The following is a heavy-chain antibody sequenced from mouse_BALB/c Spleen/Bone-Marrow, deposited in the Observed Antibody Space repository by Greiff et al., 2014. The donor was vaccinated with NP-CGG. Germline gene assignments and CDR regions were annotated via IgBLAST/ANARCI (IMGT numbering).Heavy chain of an antibody. D-gene: IGHD2-13*01. CDR1: GYTFTSYT. V-gene: IGHV1-4*02. Sequence: VKLVESAAELARPGASVKMSCKASGYTFTSYTMHWVKQRPGQGLEWIGYINPSSGNTDYNQKFKDRTTLTADKSSSTAYMQPIRLTSEDSAVYDCAREGDYLGDGDYWGQGTTLTVSS. CDR3: AREGDYLGDGDY. CDR2: INPSSGNT. J-gene: IGHJ2*01.